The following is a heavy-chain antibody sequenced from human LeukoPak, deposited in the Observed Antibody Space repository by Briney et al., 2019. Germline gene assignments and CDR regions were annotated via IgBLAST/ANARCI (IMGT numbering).Heavy chain of an antibody. D-gene: IGHD2-21*02. CDR1: GFTFSSYW. CDR3: ARGGAYCRGDCPLDAFDP. J-gene: IGHJ3*01. CDR2: MSYDEGTK. Sequence: GGSLRLSCAASGFTFSSYWMHWVRQAPGKGLEWVAHMSYDEGTKYYADSVKGRFTISRDNSKNTLYLQMNSLRAEDTAFYYCARGGAYCRGDCPLDAFDPWGQGTMVTVSS. V-gene: IGHV3-30-3*01.